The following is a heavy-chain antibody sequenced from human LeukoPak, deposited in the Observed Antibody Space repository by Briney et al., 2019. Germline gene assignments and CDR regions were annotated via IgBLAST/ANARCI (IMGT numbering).Heavy chain of an antibody. CDR1: GGSISSSNW. Sequence: SETLSLTCAVSGGSISSSNWWSWVRQPPGKGLEWIGEIYHSGSTNYNSSLKSRVTISVDKSKDQFSLKLSSVTAADTAVYYCARGDVRRGYSYGRFDYWGQGTLVTVSS. CDR2: IYHSGST. D-gene: IGHD5-18*01. CDR3: ARGDVRRGYSYGRFDY. J-gene: IGHJ4*02. V-gene: IGHV4-4*02.